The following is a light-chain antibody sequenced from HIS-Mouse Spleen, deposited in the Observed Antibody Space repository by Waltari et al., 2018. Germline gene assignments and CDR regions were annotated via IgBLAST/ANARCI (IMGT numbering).Light chain of an antibody. V-gene: IGKV1-33*01. J-gene: IGKJ2*01. CDR1: QDISNY. Sequence: DIQMTQSPSSLSASVGDRVTITCQASQDISNYLNWYQQKPGKAPKLLIYDASNLETGVPSRFSGSGSGTDFTFTISSLQPEDIATYYCQQYVNPMYTFGQGTKLEIK. CDR3: QQYVNPMYT. CDR2: DAS.